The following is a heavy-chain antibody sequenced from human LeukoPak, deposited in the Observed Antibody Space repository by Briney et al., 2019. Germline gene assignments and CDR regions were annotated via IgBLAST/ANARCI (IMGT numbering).Heavy chain of an antibody. J-gene: IGHJ3*02. Sequence: PSETLSLTCTVSGYSISSGYYWGWIRQPPGKGLEWIGEINHSGSTNYNPSLKSRVTISVDTSKNQFSLKLSSVTAADTAVYYCARGYCSSTSCYRGKAPSQGLARPRSRAFDIWGQGTMVTVSS. CDR2: INHSGST. CDR3: ARGYCSSTSCYRGKAPSQGLARPRSRAFDI. V-gene: IGHV4-38-2*02. CDR1: GYSISSGYY. D-gene: IGHD2-2*02.